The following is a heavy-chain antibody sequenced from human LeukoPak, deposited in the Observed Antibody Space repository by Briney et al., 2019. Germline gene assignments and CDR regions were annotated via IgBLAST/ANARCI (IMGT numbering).Heavy chain of an antibody. D-gene: IGHD3-22*01. Sequence: SDTLSLTRGVSGYSISSGYYWGWIRQSPGKGLEWIGTILHSGSIYYNPSLKSRFTLSVDTSKSQFSLKLNSVTAADTAVYYCARMGVSYYYDSSTYYPLAFDVWGQGTMVTVSS. CDR2: ILHSGSI. V-gene: IGHV4-38-2*01. J-gene: IGHJ3*01. CDR1: GYSISSGYY. CDR3: ARMGVSYYYDSSTYYPLAFDV.